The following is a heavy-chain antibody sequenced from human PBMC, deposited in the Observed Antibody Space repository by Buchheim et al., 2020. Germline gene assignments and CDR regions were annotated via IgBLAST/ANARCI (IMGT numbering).Heavy chain of an antibody. CDR1: GFTFSRYE. CDR3: AATYYYDSSGYYSLGHLDY. V-gene: IGHV3-48*03. D-gene: IGHD3-22*01. J-gene: IGHJ4*02. Sequence: EVQLVESGGGLVQPGGSLRLSCAASGFTFSRYEMNWVRQAPGKGLEWVSYISSSGSTIYYADSVKGRFTISRDNAKNSLYLQMNSLRAEDTAVYYCAATYYYDSSGYYSLGHLDYWGQGTL. CDR2: ISSSGSTI.